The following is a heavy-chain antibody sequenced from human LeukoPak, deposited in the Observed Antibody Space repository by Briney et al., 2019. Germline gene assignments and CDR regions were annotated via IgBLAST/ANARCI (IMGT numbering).Heavy chain of an antibody. V-gene: IGHV3-30*02. CDR2: IWYDGSNK. CDR3: AKEGFDS. CDR1: GFTFSSYG. J-gene: IGHJ4*02. Sequence: PGGSLRLSCAASGFTFSSYGMHWVRQAPGKGLEWVAFIWYDGSNKYYADSVKGRFTISRDNSKNTLYLQMNSLRAEDTAVYYCAKEGFDSWGQGTLDTVSS.